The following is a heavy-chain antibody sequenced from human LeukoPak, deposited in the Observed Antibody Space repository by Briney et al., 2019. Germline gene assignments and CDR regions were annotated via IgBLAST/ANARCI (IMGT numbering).Heavy chain of an antibody. V-gene: IGHV3-23*01. CDR3: TKDKGGTVWYSDL. CDR1: GFTFSSYA. J-gene: IGHJ2*01. CDR2: ISDSGGNT. Sequence: PGGSLRLSCAASGFTFSSYAMIWVHQPPGKGLEWVSTISDSGGNTYYAGSVKGRFTISRDNSKNTLYLQMNSLRAEDTAVYYCTKDKGGTVWYSDLWGRGTLVTVSS. D-gene: IGHD3-16*02.